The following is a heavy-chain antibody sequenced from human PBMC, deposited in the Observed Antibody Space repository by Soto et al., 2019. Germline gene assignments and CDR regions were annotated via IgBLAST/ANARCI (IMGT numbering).Heavy chain of an antibody. J-gene: IGHJ3*02. V-gene: IGHV1-18*01. D-gene: IGHD1-26*01. CDR1: AYTFTSYG. Sequence: QVQLVQSGAEVKKPGASVKVSCKASAYTFTSYGISWVRQAPGQGLEWMGWISAYNGNTHYARRLQGRVTMTTDTSKSTAYMERRSLRSDDTAVYSCARYLGAAFDMWGQGTMVTVSS. CDR2: ISAYNGNT. CDR3: ARYLGAAFDM.